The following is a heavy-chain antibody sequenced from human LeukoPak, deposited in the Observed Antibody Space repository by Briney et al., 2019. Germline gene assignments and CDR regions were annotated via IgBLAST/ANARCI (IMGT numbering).Heavy chain of an antibody. Sequence: PGGSLRLSCTRSGFSFSNFGVHWVRQAPDKGLEWLAFIRHDGSNEYSADSVKGRFTISRDNTRSTLFLQIDNLRSEDTAIYYCARDLGIFGDFDYWGQGTLVIVSS. V-gene: IGHV3-30*02. D-gene: IGHD3-3*01. CDR3: ARDLGIFGDFDY. CDR2: IRHDGSNE. CDR1: GFSFSNFG. J-gene: IGHJ4*02.